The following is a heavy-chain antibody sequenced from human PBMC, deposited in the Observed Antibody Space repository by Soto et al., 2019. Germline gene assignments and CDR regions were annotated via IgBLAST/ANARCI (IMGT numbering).Heavy chain of an antibody. CDR3: AKRGVYSYGLLDL. Sequence: VQLLESGGGLMQPGGSLRLSCSTSGFSITKHAMNCVRQAPGTGLEWVSTISNTGATTYFAASVKGRFTVSRDNSNNRVFLQMKSLRAEDTAVYYCAKRGVYSYGLLDLWGQGTLVTVSS. V-gene: IGHV3-23*01. CDR2: ISNTGATT. D-gene: IGHD5-18*01. CDR1: GFSITKHA. J-gene: IGHJ4*02.